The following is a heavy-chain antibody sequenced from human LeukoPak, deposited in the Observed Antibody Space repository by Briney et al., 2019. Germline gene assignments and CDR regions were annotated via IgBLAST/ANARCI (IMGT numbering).Heavy chain of an antibody. Sequence: GGSLRLSCAASGLTVSSNYMSWVRQAPGEGLEWVSVIYSDGGGGTTYYADSVKGRFTISRDNSKNTLYLQMNSLRAEDTAVYYCAKAYYDILTGYYSAFDYWGQGTLVTVSS. V-gene: IGHV3-53*01. CDR2: IYSDGGGGTT. D-gene: IGHD3-9*01. J-gene: IGHJ4*02. CDR3: AKAYYDILTGYYSAFDY. CDR1: GLTVSSNY.